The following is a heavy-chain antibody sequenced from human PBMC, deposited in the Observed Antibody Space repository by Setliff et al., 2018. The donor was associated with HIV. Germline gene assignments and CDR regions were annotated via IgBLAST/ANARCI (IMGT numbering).Heavy chain of an antibody. CDR2: IIPILGIA. J-gene: IGHJ1*01. D-gene: IGHD6-19*01. V-gene: IGHV1-69*10. Sequence: RASVKVSCKASGGTFSSYAINWVRQAPGQGLEWMGGIIPILGIANYAQKFQGRVTITADKSTSTAYMELSSLRSDDTAVYFCTRVPGWTDHWGQGTQVTVSS. CDR1: GGTFSSYA. CDR3: TRVPGWTDH.